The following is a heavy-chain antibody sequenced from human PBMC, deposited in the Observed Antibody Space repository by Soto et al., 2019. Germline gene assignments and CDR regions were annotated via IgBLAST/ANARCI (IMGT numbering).Heavy chain of an antibody. Sequence: ASVKVSCKASGYTFTSYGISWVRQAPGQGLEWVGWISAYNGNTNYAQKLQGRVTMTTDTSTSIAYMELRSLRSDDTAVYYCARVSCFGKFHPRNYYYGMDVWGQGTTVTVSS. CDR1: GYTFTSYG. J-gene: IGHJ6*02. D-gene: IGHD3-10*01. V-gene: IGHV1-18*01. CDR3: ARVSCFGKFHPRNYYYGMDV. CDR2: ISAYNGNT.